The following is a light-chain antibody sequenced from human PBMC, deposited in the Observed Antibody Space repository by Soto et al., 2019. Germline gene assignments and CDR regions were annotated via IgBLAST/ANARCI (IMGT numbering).Light chain of an antibody. J-gene: IGKJ4*02. CDR2: GAS. CDR3: QQYSSCPQA. CDR1: QTVGTTY. Sequence: ESVLTQSPGTLSLSPGERATLSCRASQTVGTTYLAWYQQKPGQAPRLLIYGASSRATGIPDRCSGGGSGTDFTLTISRLEPEDFAVYYCQQYSSCPQAFGGGTKVDIK. V-gene: IGKV3-20*01.